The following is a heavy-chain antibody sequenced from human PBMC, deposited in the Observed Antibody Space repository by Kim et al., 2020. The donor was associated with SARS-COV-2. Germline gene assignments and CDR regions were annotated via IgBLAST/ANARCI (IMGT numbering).Heavy chain of an antibody. J-gene: IGHJ4*02. CDR2: RKK. D-gene: IGHD1-20*01. V-gene: IGHV3-33*01. CDR3: VREAYKGDY. Sequence: RKKDYAESVKGRFTNARDNSKTKLSLQLNSLRAEDTAVYYCVREAYKGDYWGQGTLVTVSS.